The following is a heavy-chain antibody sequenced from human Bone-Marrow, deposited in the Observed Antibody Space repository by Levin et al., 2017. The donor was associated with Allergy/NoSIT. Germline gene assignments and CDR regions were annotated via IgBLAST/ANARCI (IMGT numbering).Heavy chain of an antibody. D-gene: IGHD2-15*01. CDR3: ARDGGAALHSPPGY. Sequence: EASVKVSCAASGFTVSNNYMNWVRQAPGKGLEWVSLIYSGGITHYADSVKGRFTISRDSSKNTLYLQMNSLRVHDTGIYYGARDGGAALHSPPGYWGRGTLVTVSS. CDR2: IYSGGIT. J-gene: IGHJ4*02. CDR1: GFTVSNNY. V-gene: IGHV3-53*01.